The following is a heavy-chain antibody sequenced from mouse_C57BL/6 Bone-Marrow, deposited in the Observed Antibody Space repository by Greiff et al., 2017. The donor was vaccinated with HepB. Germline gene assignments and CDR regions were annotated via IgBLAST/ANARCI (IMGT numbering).Heavy chain of an antibody. Sequence: EVKLMESGGGLVKPGGSLKLSCAASGFTFSDYGMHWVRQAPEKGLEWVAYISSGSSTIYYADTVKGRFTISRDNAKNTLFLQMTSLRSEDTAMYYCARGFYYYGSSYWYFDGWGTGTTVTVSS. V-gene: IGHV5-17*01. CDR1: GFTFSDYG. D-gene: IGHD1-1*01. CDR2: ISSGSSTI. J-gene: IGHJ1*03. CDR3: ARGFYYYGSSYWYFDG.